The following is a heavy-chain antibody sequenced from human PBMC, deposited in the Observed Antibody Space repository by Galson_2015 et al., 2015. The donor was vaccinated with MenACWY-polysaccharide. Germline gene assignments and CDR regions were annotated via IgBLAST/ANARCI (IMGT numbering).Heavy chain of an antibody. CDR1: GSRFSHSG. CDR3: AREGSRIVFHAFDT. CDR2: IQYDGRKI. J-gene: IGHJ3*02. D-gene: IGHD2-15*01. Sequence: SLRLSCAASGSRFSHSGMHWVRQAPGKGLEWVAVIQYDGRKIVYADSVKGRFTISRDNSKNTLFLEMNSLGAEDTAVYYCAREGSRIVFHAFDTWGQGTMVTVSS. V-gene: IGHV3-33*01.